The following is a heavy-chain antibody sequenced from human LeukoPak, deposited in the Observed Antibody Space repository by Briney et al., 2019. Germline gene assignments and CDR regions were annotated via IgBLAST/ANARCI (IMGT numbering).Heavy chain of an antibody. V-gene: IGHV3-33*08. J-gene: IGHJ4*02. CDR1: GFTFSNYA. D-gene: IGHD1-1*01. CDR3: ARWGGTRQYYFDY. Sequence: GGSLRLSCAASGFTFSNYAMSWVRQAPGKGLEWVAVTRFDGSIKQYADSVKGRFTISRDDSKNTLYLQMNFLKSEDTAVYYCARWGGTRQYYFDYWGQGTLVTVSS. CDR2: TRFDGSIK.